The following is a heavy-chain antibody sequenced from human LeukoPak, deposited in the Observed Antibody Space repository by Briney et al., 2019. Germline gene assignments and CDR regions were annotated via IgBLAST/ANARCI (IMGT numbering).Heavy chain of an antibody. CDR2: IRYDGSNK. CDR3: AREGDSSSVGWFDP. Sequence: PGGSLRLSCAASGFTFSSYGMHWVRQAPGKGLEWVAFIRYDGSNKYYADSVKGRFTISRDNSKNTLYLQMNSLRAEDTAVYYCAREGDSSSVGWFDPWGQGTLVTVSS. CDR1: GFTFSSYG. D-gene: IGHD6-13*01. J-gene: IGHJ5*02. V-gene: IGHV3-30*02.